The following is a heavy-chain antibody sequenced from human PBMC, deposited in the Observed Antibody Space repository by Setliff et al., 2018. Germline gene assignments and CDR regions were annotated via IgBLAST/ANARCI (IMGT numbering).Heavy chain of an antibody. CDR1: GDSINPYY. J-gene: IGHJ4*02. Sequence: SETLSLTCSVSGDSINPYYWTWIRQPPGKGLEWIGFIYYSGATPYNPSLKSRVTISVDTSKNQFSLNLKSVTAADTAVYYCARYRNYFDISGQTQYYFDYWGQGTLVNVSS. D-gene: IGHD3-22*01. CDR2: IYYSGAT. CDR3: ARYRNYFDISGQTQYYFDY. V-gene: IGHV4-59*01.